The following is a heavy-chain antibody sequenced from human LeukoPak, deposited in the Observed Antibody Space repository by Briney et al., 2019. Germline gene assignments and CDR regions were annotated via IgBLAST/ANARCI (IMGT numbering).Heavy chain of an antibody. V-gene: IGHV3-7*04. J-gene: IGHJ4*02. D-gene: IGHD6-19*01. CDR3: ARVAVVLHYFDY. CDR1: GFTFSSYW. Sequence: GGSLRLSCAASGFTFSSYWMSWVRQAPGKGLEWVANIKQDGSEKYYVDSVKGRFTISRDNAKNSLCLQMNSLRAEDTAVSDCARVAVVLHYFDYWGQGTLVTVSS. CDR2: IKQDGSEK.